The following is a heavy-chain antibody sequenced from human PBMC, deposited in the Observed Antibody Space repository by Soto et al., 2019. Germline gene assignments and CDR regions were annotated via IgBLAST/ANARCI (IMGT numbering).Heavy chain of an antibody. CDR1: GDSISSYY. J-gene: IGHJ2*01. CDR3: ARAAYYYASGTYFYWYFDL. D-gene: IGHD3-10*01. CDR2: IYYSGGT. V-gene: IGHV4-59*08. Sequence: PSETLSLTCTVSGDSISSYYWSWIRQPPGKGLEWIGYIYYSGGTNYNPSLKNRVTMSVDTSKDQFSLKLSSVTAADTAIYYCARAAYYYASGTYFYWYFDLWGRGTLVT.